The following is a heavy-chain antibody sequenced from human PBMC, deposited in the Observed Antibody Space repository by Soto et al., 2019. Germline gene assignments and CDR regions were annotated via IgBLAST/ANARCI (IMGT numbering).Heavy chain of an antibody. J-gene: IGHJ6*01. Sequence: QVQLVQSGAEVKNPGASVKVSCKASGYTFTGYYMHWVRQAPGQGLEWMGWINPNSGGTNFAQKLQGGVTMTRDTSISTAYMELSRLRSDDTAVYYCARAYSSSWYGGYYYYYGMDVWGQGTTVTVSS. D-gene: IGHD6-13*01. CDR3: ARAYSSSWYGGYYYYYGMDV. CDR1: GYTFTGYY. CDR2: INPNSGGT. V-gene: IGHV1-2*02.